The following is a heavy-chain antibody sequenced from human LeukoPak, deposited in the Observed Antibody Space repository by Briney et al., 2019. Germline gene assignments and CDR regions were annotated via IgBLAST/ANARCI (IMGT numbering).Heavy chain of an antibody. V-gene: IGHV4-59*12. Sequence: SETLSLTCTVSGGSISSYYWSWIRQPPGKGLEWIGYIYYSGSTNYNPSLKSRVTISVDTSKNQFSLKLSYVTAADTAVYYCARGIADPYSFDSWGQGTLVTVSS. D-gene: IGHD6-13*01. J-gene: IGHJ4*02. CDR3: ARGIADPYSFDS. CDR2: IYYSGST. CDR1: GGSISSYY.